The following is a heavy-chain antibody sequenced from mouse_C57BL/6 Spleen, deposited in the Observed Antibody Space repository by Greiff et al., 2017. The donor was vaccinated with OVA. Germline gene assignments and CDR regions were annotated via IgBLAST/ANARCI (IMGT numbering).Heavy chain of an antibody. CDR2: IYPGDGDT. V-gene: IGHV1-82*01. CDR1: GYAFSSSW. Sequence: LVESGPELVMPGASVKISCKASGYAFSSSWMHWVKQRPGKGLEWIGRIYPGDGDTNYNGKFKGKATLTVDKSSSTAYMQLSSLTSEDSAVYVCARGDYCGSSSWFAYWGQGTLVTVSA. CDR3: ARGDYCGSSSWFAY. D-gene: IGHD1-1*01. J-gene: IGHJ3*01.